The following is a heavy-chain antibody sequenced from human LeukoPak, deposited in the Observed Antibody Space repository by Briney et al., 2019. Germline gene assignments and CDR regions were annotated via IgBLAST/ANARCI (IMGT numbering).Heavy chain of an antibody. CDR1: GGTFSSYA. Sequence: ASVKVSCKASGGTFSSYAISWVRQAPGQGLDWMGRIIPIFGTANYAQKFQRRVTITSDESTSTAYMELSSLRSEDTAVYYCARDKGYGDYLDYWGQGTLVTVSS. CDR3: ARDKGYGDYLDY. V-gene: IGHV1-69*13. CDR2: IIPIFGTA. D-gene: IGHD4-17*01. J-gene: IGHJ4*02.